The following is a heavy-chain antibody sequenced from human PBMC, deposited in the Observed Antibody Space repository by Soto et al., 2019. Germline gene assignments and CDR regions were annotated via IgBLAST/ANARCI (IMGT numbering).Heavy chain of an antibody. Sequence: EVQLLESGGGLVQPGGSLRLSCAASGFSFSTYAMSWVRQAPGKGLEWVSTLSGSGGDTYYADSVNGRFTISRDKSKNTLYLQMDRLRVEDTPVYYCAKRGGYDYVWKSYRPDYWGQGTLVSVSS. V-gene: IGHV3-23*01. CDR1: GFSFSTYA. J-gene: IGHJ4*02. D-gene: IGHD3-16*02. CDR3: AKRGGYDYVWKSYRPDY. CDR2: LSGSGGDT.